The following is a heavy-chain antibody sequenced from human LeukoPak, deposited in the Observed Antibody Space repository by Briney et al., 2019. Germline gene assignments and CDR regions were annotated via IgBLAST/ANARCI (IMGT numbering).Heavy chain of an antibody. Sequence: PSETLSLTCTVSGGSISSYYWSWLRQPPGKGLEWIGYIYYSGSTNYNPSLKSRVTISVDTSKNQFSLKLSSVTAADTAVYYCAREGLRPYFDYWGQGTLVTVSS. CDR2: IYYSGST. D-gene: IGHD3-16*01. V-gene: IGHV4-59*01. CDR3: AREGLRPYFDY. CDR1: GGSISSYY. J-gene: IGHJ4*02.